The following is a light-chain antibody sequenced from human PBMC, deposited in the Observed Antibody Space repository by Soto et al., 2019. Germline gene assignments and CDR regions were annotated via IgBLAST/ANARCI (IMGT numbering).Light chain of an antibody. V-gene: IGKV3D-15*01. CDR1: QSVNSN. Sequence: PGERATLSCRTSQSVNSNYLAWYQHKPGQAPRLLIYASSNRATGIPDRFSGSASGTDFTLTINSLQSEDVAVYHCQQYHTWPRTFGQGTKVDIK. CDR3: QQYHTWPRT. CDR2: ASS. J-gene: IGKJ1*01.